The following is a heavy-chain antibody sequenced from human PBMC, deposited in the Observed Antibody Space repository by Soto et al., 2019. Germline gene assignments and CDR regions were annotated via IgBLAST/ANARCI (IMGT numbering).Heavy chain of an antibody. D-gene: IGHD5-18*01. CDR1: GYTFTSYD. CDR3: ARVRHSYGYEYFDY. CDR2: MNPNSGNT. V-gene: IGHV1-8*01. J-gene: IGHJ4*02. Sequence: GASVQVSFKAAGYTFTSYDINWVRQATGQGLEWMGWMNPNSGNTGYAQKFQGRVTMTRNTYISTAYMELSSLRSEDTAVYYCARVRHSYGYEYFDYWGQGTLVTVSS.